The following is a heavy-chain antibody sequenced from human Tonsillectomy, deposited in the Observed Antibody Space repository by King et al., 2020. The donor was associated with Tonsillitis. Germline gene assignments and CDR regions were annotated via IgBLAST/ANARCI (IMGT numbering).Heavy chain of an antibody. CDR3: ARDREEISVWGGYRSSGAMDV. Sequence: VQLQESGPGLVKPSQTLSLTCTVSGGSISSGGYYWSWIRQHPGKGLEWIGYIYYSGSTYYNPSLKSRVTISVDTSKNQFSLKLSSVTAADTAVYYCARDREEISVWGGYRSSGAMDVWGQGTTVTVSS. CDR1: GGSISSGGYY. CDR2: IYYSGST. D-gene: IGHD3-16*02. V-gene: IGHV4-31*03. J-gene: IGHJ6*02.